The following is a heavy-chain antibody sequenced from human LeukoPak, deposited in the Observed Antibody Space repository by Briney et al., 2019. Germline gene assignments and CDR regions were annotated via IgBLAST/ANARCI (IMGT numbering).Heavy chain of an antibody. J-gene: IGHJ3*02. CDR3: ARAPIRRYAFDI. D-gene: IGHD4-17*01. V-gene: IGHV4-39*07. CDR1: GGSISSNNYY. Sequence: SETLSLTCTVSGGSISSNNYYWGWIRQPPGKGLEWIGSIYYSGTTYYNPSLKSRVTISVDTSKNQFSLKLSSVTAADTAVYYCARAPIRRYAFDIWGQGTMVTVSS. CDR2: IYYSGTT.